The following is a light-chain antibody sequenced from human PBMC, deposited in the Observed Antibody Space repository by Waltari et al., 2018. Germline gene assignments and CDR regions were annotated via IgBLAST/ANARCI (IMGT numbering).Light chain of an antibody. CDR1: QSVSRA. CDR2: GAS. J-gene: IGKJ1*01. CDR3: QHYLRLPVT. Sequence: GTLALSRGERATVSCRASQSVSRALAWYQQKPGQAPRRLIYGASTRATGIPDRFSGSGSGTDFSRTISRLEPDDFAVYYCQHYLRLPVTFGQGTTVAI. V-gene: IGKV3-20*01.